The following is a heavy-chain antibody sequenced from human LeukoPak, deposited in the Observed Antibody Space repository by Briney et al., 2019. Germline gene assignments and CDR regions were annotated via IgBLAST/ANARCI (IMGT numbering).Heavy chain of an antibody. V-gene: IGHV1-3*01. J-gene: IGHJ6*02. CDR3: ARLPGLTPYYYYGMDV. Sequence: ASVKVSCKASGYTFTSYAMHWVRQAPGQRLEWMGWINAGNGNTKYSQKFQGRVTITRDTSASTAYMELSSLRSEDTAVYYCARLPGLTPYYYYGMDVWGQGTTVTVSS. CDR2: INAGNGNT. CDR1: GYTFTSYA. D-gene: IGHD2-15*01.